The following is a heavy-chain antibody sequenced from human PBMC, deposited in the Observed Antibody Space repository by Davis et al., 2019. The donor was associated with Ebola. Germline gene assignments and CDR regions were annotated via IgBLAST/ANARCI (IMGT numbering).Heavy chain of an antibody. D-gene: IGHD3-16*01. CDR3: ARGGVGDFPPIYYYYGMDV. CDR1: GYTFTSYG. J-gene: IGHJ6*02. V-gene: IGHV1-18*01. Sequence: ASVKVSCKASGYTFTSYGISWVRQAPGQGLEWMGIINPSGGSTSYAQKFQGRVTMTTDTSTSTAYMELSRLRSDDTAVYYCARGGVGDFPPIYYYYGMDVWGQGTTVTVSS. CDR2: INPSGGST.